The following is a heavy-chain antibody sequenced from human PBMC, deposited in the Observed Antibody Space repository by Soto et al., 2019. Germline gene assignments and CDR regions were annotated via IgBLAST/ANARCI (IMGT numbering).Heavy chain of an antibody. CDR2: IKTKIEGETT. V-gene: IGHV3-15*07. Sequence: QLVESGGGLVRPGGSLRLSCSASGFSISSAWMNWVRQAPGKGLEWVGRIKTKIEGETTHYAAPVNGRFTVSRDDSKNMLYLQMIRLKADDTALYYCTTGSVEGVWGQGTTVTVSS. CDR1: GFSISSAW. D-gene: IGHD2-15*01. J-gene: IGHJ6*02. CDR3: TTGSVEGV.